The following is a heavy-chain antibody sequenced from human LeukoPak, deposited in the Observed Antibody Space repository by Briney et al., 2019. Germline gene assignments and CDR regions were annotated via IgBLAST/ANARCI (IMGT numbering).Heavy chain of an antibody. V-gene: IGHV1-69*13. D-gene: IGHD3-22*01. CDR3: ASVVNYYDSSGYYPPAFDY. J-gene: IGHJ4*02. CDR1: GGTFSSYA. Sequence: GXSVKVSCKASGGTFSSYAISWVRQAPGQGLEWMGGIIPIFGTANYAQKFQGRVTITADESTSTAYMELSSLRSEDTAVYYCASVVNYYDSSGYYPPAFDYWGQGTLVTVSS. CDR2: IIPIFGTA.